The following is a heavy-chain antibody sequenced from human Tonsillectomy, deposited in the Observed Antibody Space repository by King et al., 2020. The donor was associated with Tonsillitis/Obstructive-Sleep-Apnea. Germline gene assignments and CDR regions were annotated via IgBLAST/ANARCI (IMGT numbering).Heavy chain of an antibody. J-gene: IGHJ4*02. CDR3: AHIGRGLMLQY. CDR1: GFSLSTSGVG. Sequence: TLKESGPTLVKPTQTLTLTCTFSGFSLSTSGVGVGWIRQPPGKALEWLALIYWDDDKRYSPSLKSRVTITKDTSKNQVVLTMTDMDPVDTGTYYCAHIGRGLMLQYWGQGPLVSVSS. D-gene: IGHD3-16*01. V-gene: IGHV2-5*02. CDR2: IYWDDDK.